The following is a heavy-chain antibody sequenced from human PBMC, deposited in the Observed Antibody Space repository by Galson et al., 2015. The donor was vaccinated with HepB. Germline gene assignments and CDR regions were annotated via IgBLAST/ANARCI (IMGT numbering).Heavy chain of an antibody. J-gene: IGHJ4*02. CDR2: ISDNGDNT. CDR3: VVDGAGTI. V-gene: IGHV3-23*01. CDR1: GFTFSSYA. Sequence: SLRLSCAASGFTFSSYAMSWVRQAPGKGLEWVSGISDNGDNTYYADSVKGRFTISRDNSKSTLYLQMNSLRVEDTALYYCVVDGAGTIWGRGTLVTVSS. D-gene: IGHD3-10*01.